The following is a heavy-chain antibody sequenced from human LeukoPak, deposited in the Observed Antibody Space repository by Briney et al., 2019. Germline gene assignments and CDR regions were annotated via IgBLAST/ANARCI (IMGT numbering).Heavy chain of an antibody. Sequence: GGSLRHSCAASGITFSYYWMSWVGQPARTGLEWVANIKLVGTVQYYLDSVRDRFTISRDNGKNSLYLQMDKLRADDTAVYYCARASSRGGYCKSTSCSYFFDSWGQGTLVTVSS. V-gene: IGHV3-7*01. D-gene: IGHD2-2*01. CDR1: GITFSYYW. CDR3: ARASSRGGYCKSTSCSYFFDS. CDR2: IKLVGTVQ. J-gene: IGHJ4*02.